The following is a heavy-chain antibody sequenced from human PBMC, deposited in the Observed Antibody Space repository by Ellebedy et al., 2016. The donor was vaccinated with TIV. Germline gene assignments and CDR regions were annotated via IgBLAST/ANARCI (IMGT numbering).Heavy chain of an antibody. CDR1: GLTLSSYA. D-gene: IGHD3-16*01. V-gene: IGHV3-15*01. CDR3: TTTSDFAYPYYFDY. J-gene: IGHJ4*02. Sequence: GESLKISCAASGLTLSSYAMSWVRQAPGKGPEWVGRIKSTTDGGTADYAASLNGRFTVSRDDSKSTVFLHMNSLKPEDTGTYYCTTTSDFAYPYYFDYWGQGTLVTVSS. CDR2: IKSTTDGGTA.